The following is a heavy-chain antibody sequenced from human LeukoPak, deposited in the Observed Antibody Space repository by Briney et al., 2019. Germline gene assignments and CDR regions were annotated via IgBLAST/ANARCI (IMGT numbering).Heavy chain of an antibody. CDR1: GFTFSSYA. Sequence: GGSLRLSCAASGFTFSSYAMHWVRQAPGKGLEWVAVISYDGSNKYYADSVKGRFTISRDNSKNTLYLQMNSLRAEDTAVYYCASSDSSGSVGWAFDIWGQGTMVTVSS. CDR3: ASSDSSGSVGWAFDI. V-gene: IGHV3-30*04. CDR2: ISYDGSNK. J-gene: IGHJ3*02. D-gene: IGHD3-22*01.